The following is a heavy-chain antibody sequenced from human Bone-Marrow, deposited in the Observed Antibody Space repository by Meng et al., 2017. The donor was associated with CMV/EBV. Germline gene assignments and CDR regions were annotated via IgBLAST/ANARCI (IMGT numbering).Heavy chain of an antibody. CDR3: ARAATMIVVVEYFIGDAFDI. V-gene: IGHV1-69*10. D-gene: IGHD3-22*01. CDR2: IIPILGIA. J-gene: IGHJ3*02. CDR1: GFTFSSYA. Sequence: KISCAASGFTFSSYAISWVRQAPGQGLEWMGGIIPILGIANYAQKFQGRVTITADKSTSTAYMELSSLRSEDTAVYYCARAATMIVVVEYFIGDAFDIWGQGTMVTVSS.